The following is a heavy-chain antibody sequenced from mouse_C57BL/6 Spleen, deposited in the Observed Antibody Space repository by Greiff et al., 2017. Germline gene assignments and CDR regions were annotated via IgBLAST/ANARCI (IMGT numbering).Heavy chain of an antibody. CDR2: IYPRSGNT. J-gene: IGHJ4*01. D-gene: IGHD2-4*01. CDR1: GYTFTSYG. Sequence: VMLVESGAELARPGASVKLSCKASGYTFTSYGISWVKQRTGQGLEWIGEIYPRSGNTYYNEKFKGKATLTADKSSSTAYMELRSLTSEDSAVYFCARWDYDYDGIYAMDYWGQGTSVTVSS. CDR3: ARWDYDYDGIYAMDY. V-gene: IGHV1-81*01.